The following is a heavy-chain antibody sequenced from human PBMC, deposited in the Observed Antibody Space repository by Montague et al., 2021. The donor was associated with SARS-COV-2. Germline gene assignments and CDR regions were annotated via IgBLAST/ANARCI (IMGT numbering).Heavy chain of an antibody. Sequence: PALVKPTQTLTLPCTFSGFSLSTSGMCVSWIRQPPGKALEWLALIDWDDDKYYSTSLKTRITISKDTSKNQVVLTMTNMDPVDTATYYCARISAWYSSGWSAFDYWGQGTLVTVSS. J-gene: IGHJ4*02. V-gene: IGHV2-70*01. CDR1: GFSLSTSGMC. CDR3: ARISAWYSSGWSAFDY. D-gene: IGHD6-19*01. CDR2: IDWDDDK.